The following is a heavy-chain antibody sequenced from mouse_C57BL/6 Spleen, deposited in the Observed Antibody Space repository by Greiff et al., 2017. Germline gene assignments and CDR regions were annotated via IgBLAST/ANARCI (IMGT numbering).Heavy chain of an antibody. D-gene: IGHD1-1*01. J-gene: IGHJ1*03. CDR1: GYTFTNYW. Sequence: VQGVESGAELVRPGTSVKMSCKASGYTFTNYWIGWAKQRPGHGLEWIGDIYPGGGYTNYNEKFKGKATLTADKSSSTAYMQFSSLTSEDSAIYYCARFGYYYGSSLWYFDVWGTGTTVTVSS. CDR3: ARFGYYYGSSLWYFDV. CDR2: IYPGGGYT. V-gene: IGHV1-63*01.